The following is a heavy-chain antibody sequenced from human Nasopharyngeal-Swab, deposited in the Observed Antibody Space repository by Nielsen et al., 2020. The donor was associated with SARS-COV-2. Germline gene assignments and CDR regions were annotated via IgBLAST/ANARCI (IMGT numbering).Heavy chain of an antibody. D-gene: IGHD6-13*01. Sequence: GESLKISCAASGFTFSSYAMSWVRQAPGKGLEWVSVIYSGGSSTYYADSVKGRFTISRDNSKNTLYLQMNSLRAEDTAVYYCAISAYSSSWYYYYYYGMDVWDQGTTVTVSS. J-gene: IGHJ6*02. CDR3: AISAYSSSWYYYYYYGMDV. CDR1: GFTFSSYA. V-gene: IGHV3-23*03. CDR2: IYSGGSST.